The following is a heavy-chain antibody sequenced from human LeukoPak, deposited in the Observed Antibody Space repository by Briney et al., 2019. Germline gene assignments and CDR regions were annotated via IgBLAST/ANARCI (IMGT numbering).Heavy chain of an antibody. CDR1: GFTFSSYA. J-gene: IGHJ6*02. CDR3: ASSLGYCSSTSCYSGMDV. CDR2: ISGSGGST. Sequence: GGSLRLSCAASGFTFSSYAMSWVRQAPGKGLEWVSAISGSGGSTYYADSVKGRFTISRDNSKNTLHLQMNSLRAEDTAVYYCASSLGYCSSTSCYSGMDVWGQGTTVTVSS. D-gene: IGHD2-2*01. V-gene: IGHV3-23*01.